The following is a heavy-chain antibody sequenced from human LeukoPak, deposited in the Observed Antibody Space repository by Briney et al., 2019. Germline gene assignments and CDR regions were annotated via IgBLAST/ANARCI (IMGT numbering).Heavy chain of an antibody. CDR2: LSGSGGSSS. J-gene: IGHJ6*03. V-gene: IGHV3-23*01. Sequence: GGSLRLSCAASGFIFSDYAMTWVRQAPGKGLEWVSALSGSGGSSSYYADSVKGRFTISRDDSKNILYLEVNSLRAEDTALYYCAKWSGSYYNAPSRYYYMDVWGKGTTVTVSS. D-gene: IGHD3-10*01. CDR1: GFIFSDYA. CDR3: AKWSGSYYNAPSRYYYMDV.